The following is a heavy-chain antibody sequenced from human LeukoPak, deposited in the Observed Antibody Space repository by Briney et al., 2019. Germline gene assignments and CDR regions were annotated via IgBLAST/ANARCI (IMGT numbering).Heavy chain of an antibody. V-gene: IGHV1-18*01. Sequence: ASVKVSCKASGYTFTSSGISWVRQAPGQGLEWMGWISGYNGNTHHAHKYQGRVIMTTDTSTSTAYMELRSLRSDDTAVYYCARGTSVATIDYWGQGTLVTVSS. CDR2: ISGYNGNT. D-gene: IGHD5-12*01. CDR3: ARGTSVATIDY. J-gene: IGHJ4*02. CDR1: GYTFTSSG.